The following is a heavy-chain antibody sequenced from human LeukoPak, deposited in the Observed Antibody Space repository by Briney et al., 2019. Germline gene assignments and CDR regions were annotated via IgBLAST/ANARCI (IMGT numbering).Heavy chain of an antibody. D-gene: IGHD3-22*01. CDR1: GYTFTSYG. CDR2: ISAYNGNT. Sequence: ASVKVSCKASGYTFTSYGISWVRQAPGQGLEWMGRISAYNGNTNYAQKLQGRVTMTTDTSTSTAYMELRSLRSDDTAVYYCARDHVSYYYDSSGYYPADYWGQGTLVTVSS. J-gene: IGHJ4*02. V-gene: IGHV1-18*01. CDR3: ARDHVSYYYDSSGYYPADY.